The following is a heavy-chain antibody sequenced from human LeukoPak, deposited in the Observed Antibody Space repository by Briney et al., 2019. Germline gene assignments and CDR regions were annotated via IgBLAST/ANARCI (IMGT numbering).Heavy chain of an antibody. D-gene: IGHD3-9*01. CDR3: ARWPLHGTGYYSFDY. Sequence: SETLSLTCTVAGGSISRGGYYWGWIRQHPGRGLEWSGYIYDSGSTYYNPYFKRRLTISVATYKNQFSLKLRSVTAADTAVSYCARWPLHGTGYYSFDYSGQGTLVTVSS. CDR2: IYDSGST. V-gene: IGHV4-31*03. J-gene: IGHJ4*02. CDR1: GGSISRGGYY.